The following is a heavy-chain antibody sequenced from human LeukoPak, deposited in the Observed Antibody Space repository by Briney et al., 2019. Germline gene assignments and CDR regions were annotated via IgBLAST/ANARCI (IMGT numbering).Heavy chain of an antibody. CDR1: GFTFSSYE. Sequence: GGSLRLSCAASGFTFSSYEMNWVRQAPGKGLEWVSYISSSGSTIYYADSVKGRFTISRDNAKNLLYLQMNSLGAEDTAVYYCAELGITMIGGVWGKGTTVTISS. J-gene: IGHJ6*04. V-gene: IGHV3-48*03. D-gene: IGHD3-10*02. CDR3: AELGITMIGGV. CDR2: ISSSGSTI.